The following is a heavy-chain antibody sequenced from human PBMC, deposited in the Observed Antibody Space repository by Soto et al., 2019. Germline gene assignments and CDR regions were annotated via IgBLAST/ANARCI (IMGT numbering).Heavy chain of an antibody. J-gene: IGHJ4*02. V-gene: IGHV3-23*01. CDR2: IGASGGST. D-gene: IGHD1-26*01. CDR1: GFTFSTYA. CDR3: ARSLWVGATTEGIDY. Sequence: GGSLRLSCAASGFTFSTYAMNWVRQAPGKGLEWVSGIGASGGSTYYSDSLKGRFTISRDNSRNTVFLQMKSLRAEDTAVYYCARSLWVGATTEGIDYWGQGTLVTVSS.